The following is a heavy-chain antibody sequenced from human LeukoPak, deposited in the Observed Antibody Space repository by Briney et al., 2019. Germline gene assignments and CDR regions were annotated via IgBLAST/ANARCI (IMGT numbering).Heavy chain of an antibody. Sequence: GRSLRLSCAASGFAFSSYAMHWVRQGPGKGLEWVALVSYDGGTKYYADSVKGRVTTSRDNSKNIPYLQMNRLRTENTAVYYCARVKGGIATAGNYFDYWGQGTLVTVSS. CDR3: ARVKGGIATAGNYFDY. D-gene: IGHD6-13*01. CDR2: VSYDGGTK. V-gene: IGHV3-30-3*01. J-gene: IGHJ4*02. CDR1: GFAFSSYA.